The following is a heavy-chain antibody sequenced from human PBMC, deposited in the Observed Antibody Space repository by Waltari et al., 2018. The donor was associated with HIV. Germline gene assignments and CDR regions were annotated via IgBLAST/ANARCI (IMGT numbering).Heavy chain of an antibody. Sequence: QVQLVQSGAEVKKPGASVKVSCKASGYTFTSYAMHWVRQAPGQRLEWMGWINAGNGNTKDSGKFQGRVTITRDTSASTAYMERSSLRSEDTAVYYCARNDYGWWGGSDPWGQGTLVTVSS. CDR2: INAGNGNT. D-gene: IGHD3-16*01. V-gene: IGHV1-3*01. J-gene: IGHJ5*02. CDR1: GYTFTSYA. CDR3: ARNDYGWWGGSDP.